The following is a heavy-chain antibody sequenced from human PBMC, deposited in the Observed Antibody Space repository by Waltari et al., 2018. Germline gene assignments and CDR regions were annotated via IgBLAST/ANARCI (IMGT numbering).Heavy chain of an antibody. J-gene: IGHJ4*02. D-gene: IGHD2-8*02. CDR2: IRYDGSNK. CDR1: GFTFLILG. Sequence: QVQLVESGGGVVQPGGSLRLSCAAPGFTFLILGMPWFRQAPGKGLEWVTFIRYDGSNKHYVDSVKGRFTISRDNSKNTLYLQMNSLRAEDTAVYYCAKDLVSTGAIDYWGQGTLVTVSS. CDR3: AKDLVSTGAIDY. V-gene: IGHV3-30*02.